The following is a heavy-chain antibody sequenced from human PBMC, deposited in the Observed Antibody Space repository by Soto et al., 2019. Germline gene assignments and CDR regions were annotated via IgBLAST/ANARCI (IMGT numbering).Heavy chain of an antibody. CDR1: GVSIRNYY. CDR3: ARSPPSGYTYGPDYYFDF. Sequence: PSETLSLTCTVSGVSIRNYYWSWIRQPPGKGLEYVGYIFYSGGANYNPSLESRVTISVDTSKNQFSLKLSSVTAADTAVYYCARSPPSGYTYGPDYYFDFWGQGTLVTVSS. D-gene: IGHD5-18*01. V-gene: IGHV4-59*01. CDR2: IFYSGGA. J-gene: IGHJ4*02.